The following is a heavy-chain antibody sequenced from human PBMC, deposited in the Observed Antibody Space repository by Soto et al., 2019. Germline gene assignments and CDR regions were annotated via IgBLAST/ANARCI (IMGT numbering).Heavy chain of an antibody. J-gene: IGHJ5*02. Sequence: SETLSLTCTVSGGSISSYYWSWIRQPPGKGLEWIGYIYYSGSTNYNPSLKSRVTISVDTSKNQFSLKLSSVTAADTAVYYFARAYDFWSGSHPSGWFDPWGQGTLVTVSS. D-gene: IGHD3-3*01. V-gene: IGHV4-59*01. CDR1: GGSISSYY. CDR2: IYYSGST. CDR3: ARAYDFWSGSHPSGWFDP.